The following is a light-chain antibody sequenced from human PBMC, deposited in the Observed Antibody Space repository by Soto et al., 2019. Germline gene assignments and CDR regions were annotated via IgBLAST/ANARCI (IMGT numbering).Light chain of an antibody. CDR3: QQYNNWPPLT. J-gene: IGKJ4*01. V-gene: IGKV3-15*01. Sequence: EIVMTQSPATLSVSPGDRATLSCRASQSVSSSLAWYQQIPGQAPRLLIYDASTRATGIPPRFGGSGSGTEFTLTISSLQSEDFAVYYCQQYNNWPPLTFGGGTKVELK. CDR1: QSVSSS. CDR2: DAS.